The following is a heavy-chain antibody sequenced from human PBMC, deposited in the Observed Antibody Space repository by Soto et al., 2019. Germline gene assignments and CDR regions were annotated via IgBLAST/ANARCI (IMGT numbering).Heavy chain of an antibody. J-gene: IGHJ4*02. CDR2: ISWDSSTI. CDR1: GFTFDNCG. D-gene: IGHD2-15*01. Sequence: EVQLVESGGGLVQPGRSLRLSCAASGFTFDNCGMHWVRQAPGKGLEWVAGISWDSSTIGYADSVKGRFFISRDDAKNSLYLQMDSLRGEDTALYYCVQGRYPTMATPLDHWGQGTQVIVSS. V-gene: IGHV3-9*01. CDR3: VQGRYPTMATPLDH.